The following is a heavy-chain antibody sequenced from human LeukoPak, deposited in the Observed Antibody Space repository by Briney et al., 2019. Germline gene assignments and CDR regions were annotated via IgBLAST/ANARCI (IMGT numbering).Heavy chain of an antibody. CDR3: AREPVRKRWFDS. CDR1: GFAFSNYW. D-gene: IGHD3-10*01. V-gene: IGHV3-7*03. Sequence: AGSLTLSCTGSGFAFSNYWMSWVRQAPGKGLEWVANIKYDGSEKYYVDSVKGRLTISRDNAKNSLYLQMNSLRAEDTAVYYCAREPVRKRWFDSWGQGTLVTVSS. CDR2: IKYDGSEK. J-gene: IGHJ5*01.